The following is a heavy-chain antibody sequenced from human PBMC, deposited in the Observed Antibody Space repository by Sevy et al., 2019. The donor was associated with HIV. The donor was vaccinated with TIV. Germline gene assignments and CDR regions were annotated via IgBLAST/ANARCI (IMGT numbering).Heavy chain of an antibody. Sequence: SETLSLTCTVSGGSISSYYWSWIRQPPGKGLEWIGYIYYSGSTNYNPSLKSRVTISVDTSKNQFSLKLSSVTAADTAVYYCAGARGDYVWGSYRMPSWFDPWGQGTLVTVSS. CDR1: GGSISSYY. V-gene: IGHV4-59*01. J-gene: IGHJ5*02. CDR2: IYYSGST. D-gene: IGHD3-16*02. CDR3: AGARGDYVWGSYRMPSWFDP.